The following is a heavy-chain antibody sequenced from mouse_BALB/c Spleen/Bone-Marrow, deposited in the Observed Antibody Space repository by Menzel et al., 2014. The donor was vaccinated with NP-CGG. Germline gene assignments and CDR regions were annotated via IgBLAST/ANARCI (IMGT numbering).Heavy chain of an antibody. J-gene: IGHJ1*01. D-gene: IGHD1-2*01. V-gene: IGHV5-12-2*01. CDR2: ISFGGVNT. Sequence: EVQREESGAGLVKPGGSLKLSCAASGFTFSSYIMPWVRQTPEKRLEWVAFISFGGVNTYYTDTVEGRFTISRDNAKNTLYLQMSSRKSKDTAMYDCARHSITYGYFDFWGAGTTVTVSS. CDR3: ARHSITYGYFDF. CDR1: GFTFSSYI.